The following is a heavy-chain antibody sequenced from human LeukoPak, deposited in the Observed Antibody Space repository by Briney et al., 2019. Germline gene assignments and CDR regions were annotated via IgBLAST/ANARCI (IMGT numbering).Heavy chain of an antibody. CDR2: IYYSGST. Sequence: PSQTLSLTCTVPGGSISSGGYYWSWIRQHPGKGLEWIGYIYYSGSTYYNPSLKSRVTISVDTSKNQFSLKLSSVTAADTAVYYCACVLRYFDWAPGYWGQGTLVTVSS. D-gene: IGHD3-9*01. V-gene: IGHV4-31*03. J-gene: IGHJ4*02. CDR1: GGSISSGGYY. CDR3: ACVLRYFDWAPGY.